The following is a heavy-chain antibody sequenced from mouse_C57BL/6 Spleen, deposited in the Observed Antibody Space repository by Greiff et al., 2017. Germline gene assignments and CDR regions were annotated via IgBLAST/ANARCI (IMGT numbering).Heavy chain of an antibody. V-gene: IGHV7-1*01. CDR1: GFTFSDFY. Sequence: DVMLVESGGGLVQSGRSLRLSCATSGFTFSDFYMEWVRQAPGKGLEWIAASRNKANDYTTEYSASVKGRFIVSRDTSQSILYLQMNALRAEDTAIYYCARDNYDYDGYFDVWGTGTTVTVSS. CDR2: SRNKANDYTT. J-gene: IGHJ1*03. CDR3: ARDNYDYDGYFDV. D-gene: IGHD2-4*01.